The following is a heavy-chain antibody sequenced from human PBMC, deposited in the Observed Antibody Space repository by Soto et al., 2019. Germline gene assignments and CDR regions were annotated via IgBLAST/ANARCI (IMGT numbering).Heavy chain of an antibody. CDR2: ISAYNGNT. J-gene: IGHJ5*02. CDR1: GYTFTSYG. Sequence: QGQLVQSGADVKKPGASVKVSCKASGYTFTSYGISWVRQAPGQGLAWMGWISAYNGNTNYAQKLQGRVTMTTDTSTSTAYMELRSLRSDDTAVYYCAGDIAVAGSMWFDPWGQGTLVTVSS. V-gene: IGHV1-18*01. CDR3: AGDIAVAGSMWFDP. D-gene: IGHD6-19*01.